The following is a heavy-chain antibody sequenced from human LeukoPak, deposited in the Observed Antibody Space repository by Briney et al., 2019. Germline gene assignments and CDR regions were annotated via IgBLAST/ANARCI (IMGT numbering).Heavy chain of an antibody. CDR1: GFTFSSYE. J-gene: IGHJ4*02. D-gene: IGHD4-17*01. V-gene: IGHV3-48*03. Sequence: GGSLRLSCAASGFTFSSYEMNWVRQAPGKGLEWVSYISSSGNTIYYADSVKGRFTISRDNAKNSLYLLMNSLRAEDTAVYYCARALRTVWGYYFDYWGQGTLVTVSS. CDR3: ARALRTVWGYYFDY. CDR2: ISSSGNTI.